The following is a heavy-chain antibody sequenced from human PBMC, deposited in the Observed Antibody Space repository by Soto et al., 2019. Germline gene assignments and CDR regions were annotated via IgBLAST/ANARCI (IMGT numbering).Heavy chain of an antibody. CDR1: GGTFSSYA. CDR3: AAWLYYYDGSGYQRNDY. Sequence: QVQLVQSGADVKKPGSSVKVSCKASGGTFSSYAISWVRQAAGQGLEWMGGIIPIFGTANYAQKFQGRVTITADESTSTAFMELSSLRSEDTAVYYCAAWLYYYDGSGYQRNDYWGQGTLVTVSS. V-gene: IGHV1-69*01. CDR2: IIPIFGTA. D-gene: IGHD3-22*01. J-gene: IGHJ4*02.